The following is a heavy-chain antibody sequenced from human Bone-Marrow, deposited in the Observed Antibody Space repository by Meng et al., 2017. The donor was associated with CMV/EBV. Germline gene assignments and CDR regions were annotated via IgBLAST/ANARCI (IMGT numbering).Heavy chain of an antibody. J-gene: IGHJ6*02. D-gene: IGHD6-13*01. CDR3: ARDQQLPSYYYYYYGMDV. CDR2: ISSSSSTI. Sequence: GESLKISCAASGFTFSSYSMNWVRQAPGKGLEWVSYISSSSSTIYYADSVKGRFTISRDNAKNSLYLQMNSLRVEDTAVYYCARDQQLPSYYYYYYGMDVWGQGTTVTVSS. V-gene: IGHV3-48*04. CDR1: GFTFSSYS.